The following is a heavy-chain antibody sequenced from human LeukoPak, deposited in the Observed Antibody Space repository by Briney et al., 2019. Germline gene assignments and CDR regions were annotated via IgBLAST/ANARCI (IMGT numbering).Heavy chain of an antibody. CDR3: ARVPAYNWNDGIDY. CDR2: INHSGST. CDR1: GGSFSGYY. D-gene: IGHD1-1*01. Sequence: SETLSLTCAVYGGSFSGYYWSWIRQPPGKGLEWIGEINHSGSTNYNPPLKSRVTISVDTSKNQFSLKLSSVTAADTAVYYCARVPAYNWNDGIDYWGQGTLVTVSS. J-gene: IGHJ4*02. V-gene: IGHV4-34*01.